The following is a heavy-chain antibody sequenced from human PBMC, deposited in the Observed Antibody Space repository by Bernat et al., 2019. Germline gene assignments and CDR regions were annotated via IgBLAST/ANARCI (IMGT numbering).Heavy chain of an antibody. Sequence: QVQLQESGPGLVKPSQTLSLTCTVSGGSISSGGYYWSWIRQHPGKGLEWIGYIYYSGSTYYNPSLKSRVTISVDTSKNQFSLKLNSVTAADTAVYYCAGRLVPAAMGRGGFDYWGQGTLVTVSS. D-gene: IGHD2-2*01. V-gene: IGHV4-31*03. CDR1: GGSISSGGYY. J-gene: IGHJ4*02. CDR3: AGRLVPAAMGRGGFDY. CDR2: IYYSGST.